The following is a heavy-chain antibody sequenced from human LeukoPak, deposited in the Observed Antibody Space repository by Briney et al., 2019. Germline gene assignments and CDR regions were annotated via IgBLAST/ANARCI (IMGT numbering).Heavy chain of an antibody. V-gene: IGHV4-34*01. CDR3: ARGARSSSSWRLGNWFDP. CDR2: INHSGST. Sequence: PGGSLRLSCATSGLTFTNAWMSWFRQAPGKGLEWIGEINHSGSTNYNPSLKSRVTISVDTSKNQFSLKLSSVTAADTAVYYCARGARSSSSWRLGNWFDPWGQGTLVTVSS. J-gene: IGHJ5*02. D-gene: IGHD6-13*01. CDR1: GLTFTNAW.